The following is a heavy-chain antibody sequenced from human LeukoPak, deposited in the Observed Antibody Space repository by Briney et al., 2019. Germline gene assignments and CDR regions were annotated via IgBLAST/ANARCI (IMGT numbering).Heavy chain of an antibody. CDR2: ISGSGGST. V-gene: IGHV3-23*01. Sequence: GGSLRLSCAASGFTFSSYGMSWVRQAPGKGLEWVSAISGSGGSTYYADSVKGRFTISRDNSKNTLYLQMNSLRAEDTAVYYCAKGRSYYGSGRNPTLFDYWGQGTLVTVSS. CDR1: GFTFSSYG. J-gene: IGHJ4*02. D-gene: IGHD3-10*01. CDR3: AKGRSYYGSGRNPTLFDY.